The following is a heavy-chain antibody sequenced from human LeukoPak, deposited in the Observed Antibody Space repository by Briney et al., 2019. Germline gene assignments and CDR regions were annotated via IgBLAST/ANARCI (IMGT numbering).Heavy chain of an antibody. CDR2: IYSGGST. Sequence: GGSLRLSCAASGFTVSSNYMSWVRQAPGKGLEWVSVIYSGGSTYYADSVKGRFTISRDNSKNTLYLQMNSLRAEDTAVYYCARVFSVNYRDDFYFDYCGQGTLVTVSS. CDR3: ARVFSVNYRDDFYFDY. CDR1: GFTVSSNY. J-gene: IGHJ4*02. V-gene: IGHV3-66*02. D-gene: IGHD1-7*01.